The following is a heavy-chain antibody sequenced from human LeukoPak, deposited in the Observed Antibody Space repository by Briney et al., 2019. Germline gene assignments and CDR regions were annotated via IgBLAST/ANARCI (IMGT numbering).Heavy chain of an antibody. Sequence: GGSLRLSCAASGFTFSSYAMHWVRQAPGKGLEWVAVISYDGSNKYYADSVKGRFTISRDNSKNTLYLQMNSLRAEDTAVYYCAKDQSSGYLDYWGQGTLVTVSS. D-gene: IGHD6-19*01. CDR1: GFTFSSYA. CDR2: ISYDGSNK. J-gene: IGHJ4*02. V-gene: IGHV3-30-3*01. CDR3: AKDQSSGYLDY.